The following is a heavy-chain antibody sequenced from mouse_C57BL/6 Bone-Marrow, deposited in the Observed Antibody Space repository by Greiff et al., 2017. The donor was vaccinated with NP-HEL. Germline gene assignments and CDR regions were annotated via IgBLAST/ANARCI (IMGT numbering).Heavy chain of an antibody. Sequence: VQLQQSGAELVMPGASVKLSCKASGYTFTSYWMHWVKQRPGQGLEWIGEIDPSDSYTNYNQKFKGKSTLTVDKSSSTAYMPLSSLTSEDSAVYYCARKGITTGDYWGKGTTLTVSS. CDR1: GYTFTSYW. J-gene: IGHJ2*01. V-gene: IGHV1-69*01. D-gene: IGHD1-1*01. CDR3: ARKGITTGDY. CDR2: IDPSDSYT.